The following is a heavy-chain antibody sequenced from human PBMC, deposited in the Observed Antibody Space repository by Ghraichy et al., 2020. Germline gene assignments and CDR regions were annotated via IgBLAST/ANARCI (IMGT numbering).Heavy chain of an antibody. CDR3: AKGGIIGYYSGSFDH. J-gene: IGHJ4*02. D-gene: IGHD3-3*01. CDR2: GGRP. CDR1: GFTFSTYA. V-gene: IGHV3-23*01. Sequence: GGSLRLSCVTSGFTFSTYALSWVRQAPGKGLEWVSGGGRPNYADSVKGRFTVSRDNSRSTLYLQMNSLRAEDTAVYYCAKGGIIGYYSGSFDHWGQGTLVTVSS.